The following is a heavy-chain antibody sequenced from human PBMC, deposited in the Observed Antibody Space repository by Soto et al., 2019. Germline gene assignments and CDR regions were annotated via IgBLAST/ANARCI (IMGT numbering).Heavy chain of an antibody. CDR3: ARESQVGATNFEY. V-gene: IGHV4-31*03. CDR2: IYYSGST. Sequence: SETLSLTCIVSGGSISSGGFYWSWIRQHPGKGLEWIGYIYYSGSTYYNPSLKSRVTISVDTSKNQFSLKLSSVTAAGTAVYYCARESQVGATNFEYWGQGTLVTVSS. CDR1: GGSISSGGFY. J-gene: IGHJ4*02. D-gene: IGHD1-26*01.